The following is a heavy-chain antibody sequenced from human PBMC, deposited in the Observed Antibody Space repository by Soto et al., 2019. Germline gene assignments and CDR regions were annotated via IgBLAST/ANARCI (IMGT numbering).Heavy chain of an antibody. Sequence: QVQLVQSGAEVKKPGSSVKVSCKASGGTFSSYAISWVRQAPGQGLEWMGGIIPIFGTANYAQKFQGRVTXSXXXSXXTADMELSSLRSEDTAVYYCASPTKPLYYYYGMDVWCQGTTVTVSS. CDR1: GGTFSSYA. J-gene: IGHJ6*02. CDR3: ASPTKPLYYYYGMDV. V-gene: IGHV1-69*05. D-gene: IGHD1-1*01. CDR2: IIPIFGTA.